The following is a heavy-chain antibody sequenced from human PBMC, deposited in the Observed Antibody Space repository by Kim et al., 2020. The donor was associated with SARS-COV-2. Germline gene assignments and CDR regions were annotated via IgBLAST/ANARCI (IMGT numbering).Heavy chain of an antibody. CDR3: AREGELGLYYFDY. J-gene: IGHJ4*02. Sequence: ATQIQGRVPITATKSTSTAYMELSSLRSEDTAVYYCAREGELGLYYFDYWGQGTLVTVSS. V-gene: IGHV1-69*04. D-gene: IGHD3-16*01.